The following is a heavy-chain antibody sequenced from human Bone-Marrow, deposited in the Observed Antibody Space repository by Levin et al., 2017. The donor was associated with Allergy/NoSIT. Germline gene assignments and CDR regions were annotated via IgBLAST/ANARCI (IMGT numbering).Heavy chain of an antibody. Sequence: PGGSLRLSCIVSGASVTSDHWWSWLRQSPGKGLEWIGEIFHRGLTSYNPSLKNRGTISMDKSKNQFTLTVTSVTAADTAVYFCARGGRPFDYWGQGTLVTVS. CDR3: ARGGRPFDY. V-gene: IGHV4-4*01. CDR1: GASVTSDHW. J-gene: IGHJ4*02. CDR2: IFHRGLT.